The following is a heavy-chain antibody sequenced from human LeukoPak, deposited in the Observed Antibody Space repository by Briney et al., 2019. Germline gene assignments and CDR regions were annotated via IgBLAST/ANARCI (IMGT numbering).Heavy chain of an antibody. CDR1: GYTFTSYY. Sequence: ASVKVSCKASGYTFTSYYMHWVRQAPGQGLEWMGGIIPIFGTANYAQKFQGRVTITADESTSTAYMELSSLRSEDTAVYYCARWSTVTNEDVFDYWGQGTLVTVSS. J-gene: IGHJ4*02. V-gene: IGHV1-69*13. CDR2: IIPIFGTA. CDR3: ARWSTVTNEDVFDY. D-gene: IGHD4-17*01.